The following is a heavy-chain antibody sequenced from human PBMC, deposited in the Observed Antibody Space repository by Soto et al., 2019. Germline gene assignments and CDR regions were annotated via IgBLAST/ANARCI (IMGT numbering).Heavy chain of an antibody. Sequence: GASVKVSCKASGYTFTGYYMHWVRQAPGQGLEWMGWINPNSGGTNYAQKFQGRVTMTRDTSISTAYMELSRLRSDDTAVYYCARGPNIAVADRYYYYYGMDVWGQGTTVTVS. J-gene: IGHJ6*02. D-gene: IGHD6-19*01. CDR2: INPNSGGT. CDR1: GYTFTGYY. CDR3: ARGPNIAVADRYYYYYGMDV. V-gene: IGHV1-2*02.